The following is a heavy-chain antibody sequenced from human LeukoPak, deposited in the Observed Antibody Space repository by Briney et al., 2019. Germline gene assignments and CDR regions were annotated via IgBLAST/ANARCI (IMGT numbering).Heavy chain of an antibody. J-gene: IGHJ4*02. CDR2: ISSSSSYI. V-gene: IGHV3-21*01. D-gene: IGHD4-11*01. CDR3: AREGDLNYALDY. CDR1: GFTFSSYS. Sequence: GGSLRLSCAASGFTFSSYSMNWVRQAPGKGLEWVSSISSSSSYIYYADSVKGRFTISRDNAKNSLYLQMNSLRAEDTAVYYCAREGDLNYALDYWGQGTLVTVSS.